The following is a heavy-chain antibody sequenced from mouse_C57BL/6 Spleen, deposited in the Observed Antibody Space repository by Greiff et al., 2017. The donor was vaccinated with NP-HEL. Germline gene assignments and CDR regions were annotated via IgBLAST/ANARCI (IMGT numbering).Heavy chain of an antibody. Sequence: QVQLKESGAELVKPGASVKLSCKASGYTFTSYWMHWVKQRPGQGLEWIGMIHPNSGSTNYNEKFKSKATLTVDKSSSTAYMQLSSLTSEDSAVYYCARGLKGAYAMDYWGQGTSVTVSS. D-gene: IGHD1-3*01. CDR1: GYTFTSYW. J-gene: IGHJ4*01. CDR3: ARGLKGAYAMDY. CDR2: IHPNSGST. V-gene: IGHV1-64*01.